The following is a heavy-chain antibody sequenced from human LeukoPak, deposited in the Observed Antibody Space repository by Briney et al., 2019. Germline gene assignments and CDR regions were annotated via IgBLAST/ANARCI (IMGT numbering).Heavy chain of an antibody. CDR1: GYTFTSYG. CDR2: ISAYNGNT. J-gene: IGHJ4*02. Sequence: ASVRVSCKASGYTFTSYGISWVRQAPGQGLEWMGWISAYNGNTNYAQKLQGRVTITTNTSTNTAYMELRSLRSDDTAVYYCATTPLLLWFGELLFWGQGTLVTVSS. V-gene: IGHV1-18*01. D-gene: IGHD3-10*01. CDR3: ATTPLLLWFGELLF.